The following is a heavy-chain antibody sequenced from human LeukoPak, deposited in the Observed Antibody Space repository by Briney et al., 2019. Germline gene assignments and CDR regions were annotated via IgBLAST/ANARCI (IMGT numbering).Heavy chain of an antibody. J-gene: IGHJ4*02. Sequence: GGSLRLSCAASGFTFTNYAMSWVRQAPGKGLDWDSVISGSGGTTYYADSVKGRFTISRDNSKSTLYLEMNSLRVEDTAVYYCAKGVVATGTRYFDYWGQGTLVTVSS. D-gene: IGHD6-13*01. CDR1: GFTFTNYA. V-gene: IGHV3-23*01. CDR3: AKGVVATGTRYFDY. CDR2: ISGSGGTT.